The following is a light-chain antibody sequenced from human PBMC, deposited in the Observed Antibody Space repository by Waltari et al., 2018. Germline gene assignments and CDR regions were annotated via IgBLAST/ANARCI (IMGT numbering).Light chain of an antibody. Sequence: DIHMTQSPSSLSASVGDRVTITCRASQFINRYLNWYQQKPGRAPKLVIYAASTLQVGVPSRFHGSGFGTEFTLTINNLQPDDFATYHCQQSFSSPLTFGGGA. CDR2: AAS. J-gene: IGKJ4*01. CDR1: QFINRY. CDR3: QQSFSSPLT. V-gene: IGKV1-39*01.